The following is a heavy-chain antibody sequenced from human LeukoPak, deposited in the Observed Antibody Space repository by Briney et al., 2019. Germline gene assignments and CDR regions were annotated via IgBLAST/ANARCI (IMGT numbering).Heavy chain of an antibody. Sequence: GGSLRLSCAASGFTFSDYYMSWIRQAPGKGLEWVSYISSSGSTIYYADSVKGRFTISRDNSKNTLYLQMNSLRVEDTAIYYCAKSDYGAPGYWGQGTLVTVSS. CDR2: ISSSGSTI. CDR3: AKSDYGAPGY. J-gene: IGHJ4*02. V-gene: IGHV3-11*01. CDR1: GFTFSDYY. D-gene: IGHD4-17*01.